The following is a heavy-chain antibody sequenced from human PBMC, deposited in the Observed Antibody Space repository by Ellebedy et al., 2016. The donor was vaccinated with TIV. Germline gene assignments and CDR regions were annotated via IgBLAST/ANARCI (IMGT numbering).Heavy chain of an antibody. J-gene: IGHJ4*02. CDR2: ISTTGNT. V-gene: IGHV3-23*01. CDR1: GFTFSHYG. D-gene: IGHD1-26*01. CDR3: ATQMWDSNY. Sequence: PGGSLRLSCAASGFTFSHYGMSWVRQAPGKGLEWVPAISTTGNTHYAESVRGRFTISRDNSKNTLYMQMNSLRVEDTATYYCATQMWDSNYWGQGTVVTVSS.